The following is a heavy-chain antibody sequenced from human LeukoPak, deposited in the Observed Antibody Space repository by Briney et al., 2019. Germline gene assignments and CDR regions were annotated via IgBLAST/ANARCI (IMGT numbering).Heavy chain of an antibody. CDR1: GGSFSGYY. Sequence: SETLSLTWAVYGGSFSGYYWSWIRQPPGKGLEWIGEINHSGSTNYNPSLKSRVTISVDTSKNQFSLKLSSVTAADTAVYYCARAVLWFGELLSGYYYMDVWGKGTTVTVSS. CDR3: ARAVLWFGELLSGYYYMDV. V-gene: IGHV4-34*01. CDR2: INHSGST. D-gene: IGHD3-10*01. J-gene: IGHJ6*03.